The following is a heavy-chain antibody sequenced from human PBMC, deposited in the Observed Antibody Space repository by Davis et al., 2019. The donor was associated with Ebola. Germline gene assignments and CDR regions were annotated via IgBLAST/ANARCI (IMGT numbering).Heavy chain of an antibody. Sequence: AASAKVSCNASAYTFTSYGISWVRQAPGQSLVWLGWIRTYDGNTNYAQKLQDRVIMTTDTPTTTVFMELRNLRSDETAVDWCARGEGAPDNWGQGTLVTVSS. CDR3: ARGEGAPDN. CDR2: IRTYDGNT. CDR1: AYTFTSYG. D-gene: IGHD1-26*01. J-gene: IGHJ4*02. V-gene: IGHV1-18*01.